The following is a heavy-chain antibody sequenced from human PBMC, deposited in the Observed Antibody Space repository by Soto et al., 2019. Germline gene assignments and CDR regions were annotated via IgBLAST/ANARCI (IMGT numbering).Heavy chain of an antibody. CDR3: ARGDCSSTSCYYYFDY. V-gene: IGHV1-69*06. CDR1: GGTFSSYA. CDR2: IIPIFGTA. J-gene: IGHJ4*02. D-gene: IGHD2-2*01. Sequence: SVKVSCKASGGTFSSYAISWVRQAPGQGPEWMGGIIPIFGTANYAQKFQGRVTITADKSTSTAYMELSSLRSEDTAVYYCARGDCSSTSCYYYFDYWGQGTLVTVSS.